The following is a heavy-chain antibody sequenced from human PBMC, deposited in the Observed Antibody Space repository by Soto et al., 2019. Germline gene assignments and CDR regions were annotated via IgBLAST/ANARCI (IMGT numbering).Heavy chain of an antibody. Sequence: PSETLSLTCSVSGVSVSNKTYYWSWIRQPPGKRLEWIGYVYYSGTTNYNPSLKSRVTISVDLSKNQFSLRPSSVTTADTALYYCARTTAVPNTLRSRYFFDYWGQGTLVTVSS. CDR2: VYYSGTT. CDR1: GVSVSNKTYY. CDR3: ARTTAVPNTLRSRYFFDY. J-gene: IGHJ4*02. D-gene: IGHD4-17*01. V-gene: IGHV4-61*01.